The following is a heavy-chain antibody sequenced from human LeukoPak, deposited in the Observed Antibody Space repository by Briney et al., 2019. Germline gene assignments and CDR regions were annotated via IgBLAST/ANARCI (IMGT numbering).Heavy chain of an antibody. J-gene: IGHJ3*02. CDR3: ARRSIVGATAYRGIGAFYI. V-gene: IGHV4-59*08. D-gene: IGHD1-26*01. Sequence: SETLSLTCTVSGGTISSYYWSWIRQPPGEGLEWVGYISYTGSTSYNPSLKSQVTISADTSMNQFSLRLNSVTAADTAVYYCARRSIVGATAYRGIGAFYIWGQGTMLTVSS. CDR1: GGTISSYY. CDR2: ISYTGST.